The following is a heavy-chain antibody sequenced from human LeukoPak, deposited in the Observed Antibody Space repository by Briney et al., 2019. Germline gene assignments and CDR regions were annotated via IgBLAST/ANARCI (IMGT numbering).Heavy chain of an antibody. CDR3: AKDKVVVVAATFNYFDY. CDR2: ISYDGSNK. Sequence: GGSLRLSCAASGFTFSGYGMHWVRQAPGKGLEWVAVISYDGSNKYYADSVKGRFTISRDNSKNTLYLQMNSLRAEDTAVYYCAKDKVVVVAATFNYFDYWGQGTLVTVSS. J-gene: IGHJ4*02. CDR1: GFTFSGYG. D-gene: IGHD2-15*01. V-gene: IGHV3-30*18.